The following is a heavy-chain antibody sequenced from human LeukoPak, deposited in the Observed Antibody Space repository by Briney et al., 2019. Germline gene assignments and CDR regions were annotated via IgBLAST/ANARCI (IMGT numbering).Heavy chain of an antibody. CDR1: GFAFSSYA. CDR3: ASGDYDSSGYFTYFDY. J-gene: IGHJ4*02. Sequence: PGGSLRLSCAASGFAFSSYAMTWVRQAPGRGLEWVAGISGSGGSTNHADSVKGRFTISRDNSKNTLHLQMNSLRAEDTAVYYCASGDYDSSGYFTYFDYWGQGTLVTVSS. CDR2: ISGSGGST. V-gene: IGHV3-23*01. D-gene: IGHD3-22*01.